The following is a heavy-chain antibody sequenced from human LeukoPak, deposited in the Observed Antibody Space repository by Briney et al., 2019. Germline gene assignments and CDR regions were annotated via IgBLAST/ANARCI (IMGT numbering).Heavy chain of an antibody. CDR3: AGPAYYYGSGSQDAFDI. CDR2: ISSSSSYI. D-gene: IGHD3-10*01. CDR1: GFTFSSYS. J-gene: IGHJ3*02. Sequence: GGSLRLSCAASGFTFSSYSMNWVRQAPGKGLEWVSSISSSSSYIYYADSVKGRFTISRDNAKNSLYLQMNSLRAEDTGVYYCAGPAYYYGSGSQDAFDIWGQGTKVTVSS. V-gene: IGHV3-21*01.